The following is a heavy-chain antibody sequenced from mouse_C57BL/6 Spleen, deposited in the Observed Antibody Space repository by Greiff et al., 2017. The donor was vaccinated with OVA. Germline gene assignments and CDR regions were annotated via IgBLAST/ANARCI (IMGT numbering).Heavy chain of an antibody. CDR2: ISYDGSN. V-gene: IGHV3-6*01. J-gene: IGHJ3*01. CDR3: ARKDFGPTGSWFAY. CDR1: GYSITSGYY. Sequence: EVKLVESGPGLVKPSQSLSLTCSVTGYSITSGYYWNWIRQFPGNKLEWMGYISYDGSNNYNPSLKNRISITRDTSKNQFFLKLNSVTTEDTATYYCARKDFGPTGSWFAYWGQGTLVTVSA.